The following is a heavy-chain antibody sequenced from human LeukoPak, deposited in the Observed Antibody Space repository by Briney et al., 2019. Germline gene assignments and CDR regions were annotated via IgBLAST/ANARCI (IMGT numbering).Heavy chain of an antibody. CDR1: GGSFSGYY. J-gene: IGHJ4*02. Sequence: PSETLSLTCAVYGGSFSGYYWSWIRQPPGKGLEWIGEINHSGSTNYIPSLKSRVTISVDTSKNQYSLKLSSVTAAATGVYYCASSSTSGLYYFDYWGQGTLVTVFS. CDR3: ASSSTSGLYYFDY. CDR2: INHSGST. V-gene: IGHV4-34*01. D-gene: IGHD2-2*01.